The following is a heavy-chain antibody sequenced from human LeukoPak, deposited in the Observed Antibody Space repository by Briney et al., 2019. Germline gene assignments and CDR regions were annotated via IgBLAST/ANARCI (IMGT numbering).Heavy chain of an antibody. Sequence: SGGSLRLSCAASGFTVSSNYMSWVRQAPGKGLEWVSVIYSGGSTYYADSVKGRFTISRDNSKNTLYLQMNSLRAEDTAVYYCARALLDYGSGSYYNNPLRYFDYWGQGTLVTVSS. CDR3: ARALLDYGSGSYYNNPLRYFDY. CDR2: IYSGGST. J-gene: IGHJ4*02. CDR1: GFTVSSNY. D-gene: IGHD3-10*01. V-gene: IGHV3-53*01.